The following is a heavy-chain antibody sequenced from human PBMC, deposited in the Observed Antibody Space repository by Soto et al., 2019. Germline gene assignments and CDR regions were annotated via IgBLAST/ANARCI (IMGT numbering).Heavy chain of an antibody. Sequence: SETLSLTCTVSGGSISSSSYYWGWIRQPPGKGLEWIGSIYYSGSTYYNPSLKSRVTISVDTSKNQFSLKLSSVTAADTAVYYCASLSTVTTDFDYWGQGTLVTVSS. CDR1: GGSISSSSYY. J-gene: IGHJ4*02. D-gene: IGHD4-17*01. V-gene: IGHV4-39*01. CDR3: ASLSTVTTDFDY. CDR2: IYYSGST.